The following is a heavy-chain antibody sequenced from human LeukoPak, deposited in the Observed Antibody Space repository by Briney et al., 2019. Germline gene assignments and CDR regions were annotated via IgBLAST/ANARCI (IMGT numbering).Heavy chain of an antibody. CDR3: ASDIVVVPAAIVSYFDY. Sequence: SETLSLXCTVSGYSISSGYYWGWIRQPPGKGLVWIGSTYHSGSTYYNPSLKSRVTISVDTSKNQFSLKLSSVTAADTAVYYCASDIVVVPAAIVSYFDYWGQGTLVTVSS. CDR2: TYHSGST. D-gene: IGHD2-2*02. V-gene: IGHV4-38-2*02. J-gene: IGHJ4*02. CDR1: GYSISSGYY.